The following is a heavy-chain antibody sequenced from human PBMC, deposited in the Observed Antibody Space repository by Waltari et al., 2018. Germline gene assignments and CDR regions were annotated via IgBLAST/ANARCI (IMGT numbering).Heavy chain of an antibody. Sequence: QLQLQESGPGLVKPSETLSLTCTVSGGSISSSSYYWGWIRQPPGKGLEWIGSIYYSGSTYYNPSLKSRVTISVDTSKNQFSLKLSSVTAADTAVYYCARHAAQGITMIVVVITGYFDYWGQGTLVTVSS. V-gene: IGHV4-39*01. D-gene: IGHD3-22*01. CDR3: ARHAAQGITMIVVVITGYFDY. CDR2: IYYSGST. J-gene: IGHJ4*02. CDR1: GGSISSSSYY.